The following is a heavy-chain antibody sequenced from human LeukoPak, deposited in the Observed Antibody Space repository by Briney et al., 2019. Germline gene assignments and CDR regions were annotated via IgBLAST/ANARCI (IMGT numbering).Heavy chain of an antibody. V-gene: IGHV4-34*01. CDR3: ASFQEQRHGRGTNWFDP. CDR2: INHSGST. Sequence: PSETLSLTCAVYGGSFSGYYWSWIRQPPGKGLEWIGEINHSGSTNYNPSLKSRVTISVDTSKNQFSLKLSSVTAADTAVYYCASFQEQRHGRGTNWFDPWGQGTLVTVSS. CDR1: GGSFSGYY. D-gene: IGHD6-25*01. J-gene: IGHJ5*02.